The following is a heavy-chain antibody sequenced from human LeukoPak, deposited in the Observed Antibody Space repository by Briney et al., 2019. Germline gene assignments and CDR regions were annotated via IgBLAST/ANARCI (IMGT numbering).Heavy chain of an antibody. V-gene: IGHV3-7*03. J-gene: IGHJ4*02. CDR1: GFTFSSYW. CDR3: ARAGAYCGGDCYHFDY. CDR2: IKQDGSEK. D-gene: IGHD2-21*02. Sequence: GGSLRLSCAASGFTFSSYWMSWVRQAPGKGLEWVANIKQDGSEKYYVDSVKGRFTISRDNAKNSLYLQMNSLRAEDTAVYYCARAGAYCGGDCYHFDYWGQGTLVTVSS.